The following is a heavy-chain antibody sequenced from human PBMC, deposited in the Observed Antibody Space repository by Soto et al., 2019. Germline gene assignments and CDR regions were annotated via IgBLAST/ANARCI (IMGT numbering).Heavy chain of an antibody. D-gene: IGHD3-3*01. CDR1: GGSFSGYY. Sequence: SETLSLTCAVYGGSFSGYYWSWIRQPPGKGLEWIGEINHSGSTNYNPSLKSRVTISVDTSKNQFSLKLSSGTAADTAVYYCARGRGYDFWSGYLYFDYWGQGTLVTVSS. CDR2: INHSGST. J-gene: IGHJ4*02. V-gene: IGHV4-34*01. CDR3: ARGRGYDFWSGYLYFDY.